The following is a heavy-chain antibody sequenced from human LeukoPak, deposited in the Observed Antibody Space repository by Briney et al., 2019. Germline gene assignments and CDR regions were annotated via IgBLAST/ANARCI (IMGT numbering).Heavy chain of an antibody. CDR2: INHSGST. V-gene: IGHV4-34*01. J-gene: IGHJ5*02. CDR3: ARDRSIVGATLGNWFDP. D-gene: IGHD1-26*01. CDR1: GGSFSGYY. Sequence: SETLSLTCAVYGGSFSGYYWSWIRQPPGKGLEWIGEINHSGSTNYNPSLKSRVTISVDTSKNQFSLKLSSVTAADTAVYYCARDRSIVGATLGNWFDPWGQGTLVTVSS.